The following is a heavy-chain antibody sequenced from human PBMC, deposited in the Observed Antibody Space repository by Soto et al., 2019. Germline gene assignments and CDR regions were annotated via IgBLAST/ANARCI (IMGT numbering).Heavy chain of an antibody. CDR3: ASVPALSNESYYNYFDY. V-gene: IGHV5-51*01. J-gene: IGHJ4*02. D-gene: IGHD3-10*01. CDR1: GYSYTSYW. Sequence: PGESLKISRTGSGYSYTSYWLAWVRQIPWKGLECMGISYPGDSDSRYSPSFQGQVTNSGDQSINTGYLQWSSLRAADAAVYYCASVPALSNESYYNYFDYTGQAT. CDR2: SYPGDSDS.